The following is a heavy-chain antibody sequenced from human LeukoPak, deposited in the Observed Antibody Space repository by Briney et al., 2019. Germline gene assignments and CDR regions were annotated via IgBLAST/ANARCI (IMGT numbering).Heavy chain of an antibody. J-gene: IGHJ3*01. Sequence: KPSETLSLTCDVSGGSMNNHYWSWIRQPPGKGLEWVGYIYYRGNTNYNPSLKSRVTISVDKSRNRLSLRLSSVTAADTAMYYCARDRGIAASADDAFDVWRQGTRVTVSS. CDR2: IYYRGNT. V-gene: IGHV4-59*11. D-gene: IGHD6-13*01. CDR1: GGSMNNHY. CDR3: ARDRGIAASADDAFDV.